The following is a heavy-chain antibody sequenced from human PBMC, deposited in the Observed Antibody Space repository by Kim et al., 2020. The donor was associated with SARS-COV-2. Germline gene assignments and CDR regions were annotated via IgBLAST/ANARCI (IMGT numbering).Heavy chain of an antibody. Sequence: SETLSLTCTVSGGSISGYYWNWIRQPPGKELEWIGYIYYSGSTDYNPSLKSRVTISVDTSKDQFSLKLTSVDTADTAVYYCARGMRGVYTSSRAALDIWGHGTMVTVSS. CDR2: IYYSGST. CDR3: ARGMRGVYTSSRAALDI. J-gene: IGHJ3*02. V-gene: IGHV4-59*01. D-gene: IGHD2-8*01. CDR1: GGSISGYY.